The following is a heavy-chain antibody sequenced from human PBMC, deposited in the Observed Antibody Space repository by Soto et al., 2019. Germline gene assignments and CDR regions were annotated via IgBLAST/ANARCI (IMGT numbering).Heavy chain of an antibody. D-gene: IGHD3-9*01. CDR1: GYTFTSYG. CDR3: ARQADYDILTGYDNPRFDY. J-gene: IGHJ4*02. V-gene: IGHV1-18*01. CDR2: ISAYNGNT. Sequence: QVQLVQSGAEVKKPGASVKVSCKASGYTFTSYGISWVRQAPGQGLEWMGWISAYNGNTNYAQKLQGRVTMTTDTSTSTAYMELRSLRSDDTAVYYCARQADYDILTGYDNPRFDYWGQGTLVTVSS.